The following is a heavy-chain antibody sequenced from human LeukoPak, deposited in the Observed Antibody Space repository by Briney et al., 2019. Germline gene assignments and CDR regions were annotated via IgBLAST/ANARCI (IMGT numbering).Heavy chain of an antibody. Sequence: ASVKVSCKASGYTFTGYYMHWVRQAPGQGLEWMGWINPNSGGTNYAQKFQGRVIMTRDTSISTAYMELSRLRSDDTAVYYCARDQGGSSGNFDYWGQGTLVTVSS. CDR2: INPNSGGT. V-gene: IGHV1-2*02. CDR1: GYTFTGYY. CDR3: ARDQGGSSGNFDY. D-gene: IGHD6-19*01. J-gene: IGHJ4*02.